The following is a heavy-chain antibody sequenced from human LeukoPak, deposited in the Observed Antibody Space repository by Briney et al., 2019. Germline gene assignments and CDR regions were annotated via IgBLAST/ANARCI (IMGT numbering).Heavy chain of an antibody. J-gene: IGHJ5*02. CDR2: MNPNSGNT. CDR3: ARGQTYNYDNSGYYSGAGWFDP. CDR1: GYTFTSYD. D-gene: IGHD3-22*01. Sequence: ASVKVSCKASGYTFTSYDINWVRQATGQGLEWMGWMNPNSGNTGYAQKFQGRVTMTRNTSISTAYMELGSLRSEDTAVYYCARGQTYNYDNSGYYSGAGWFDPWGQGTLVTVSS. V-gene: IGHV1-8*01.